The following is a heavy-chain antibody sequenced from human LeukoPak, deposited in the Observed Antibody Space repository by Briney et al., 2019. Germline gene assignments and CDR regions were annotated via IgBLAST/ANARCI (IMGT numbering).Heavy chain of an antibody. CDR3: ARDHLGDSYSDF. J-gene: IGHJ4*02. CDR1: GFTFDRYA. CDR2: ISASGVST. D-gene: IGHD3-10*01. Sequence: GGYLRLSCAASGFTFDRYAMHWVRQAPGKGLEWVSVISASGVSTYYGDSVKGRFTISRDNSKNTLHLQMNSLRAEDTAVYYCARDHLGDSYSDFWGQGTMVTVSS. V-gene: IGHV3-23*01.